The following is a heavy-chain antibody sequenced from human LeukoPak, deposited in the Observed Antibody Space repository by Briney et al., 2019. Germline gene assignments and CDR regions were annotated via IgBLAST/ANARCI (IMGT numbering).Heavy chain of an antibody. CDR2: IYPGDSDT. Sequence: GASLQISCKGSGSIFTSYWIGWVRPLPGKGLEWMGIIYPGDSDTKYSPSFQGQVTISSDKSITTAYLQWSSLKASDTAMYYCARGPYGDSGRWDYFDYWGQGTLVTVSS. D-gene: IGHD4-17*01. J-gene: IGHJ4*02. CDR3: ARGPYGDSGRWDYFDY. V-gene: IGHV5-51*01. CDR1: GSIFTSYW.